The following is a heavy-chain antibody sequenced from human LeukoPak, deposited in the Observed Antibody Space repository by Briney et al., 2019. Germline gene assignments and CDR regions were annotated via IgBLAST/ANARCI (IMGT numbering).Heavy chain of an antibody. D-gene: IGHD2-21*02. CDR3: ARAGRAYCGGDCYLPNYYYYGMDV. CDR2: IYYSGST. Sequence: PSETLSLTCTVSGGSISRYYWSWIRQPPGKGQERMGYIYYSGSTNYNPSLKSRGTISVETSKNQFSLKLISMPAADPAVYCCARAGRAYCGGDCYLPNYYYYGMDVWGQGTTVTVSS. V-gene: IGHV4-59*08. J-gene: IGHJ6*02. CDR1: GGSISRYY.